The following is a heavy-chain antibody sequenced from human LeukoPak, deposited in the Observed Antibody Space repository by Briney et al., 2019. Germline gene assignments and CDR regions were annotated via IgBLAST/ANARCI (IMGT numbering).Heavy chain of an antibody. J-gene: IGHJ4*01. CDR1: GNFIGPYL. CDR3: ASTPHTDHPDYGTHWPFFDF. V-gene: IGHV4-4*08. D-gene: IGHD4-17*01. Sequence: PSETLSLTCTVSGNFIGPYLWSWVRQPPGRTLEWLGYISDDGTNQYNSSLQNRVTMSRYTSANRFYLRLTSVTATDTAIYYCASTPHTDHPDYGTHWPFFDFWGHGILVTVSS. CDR2: ISDDGTN.